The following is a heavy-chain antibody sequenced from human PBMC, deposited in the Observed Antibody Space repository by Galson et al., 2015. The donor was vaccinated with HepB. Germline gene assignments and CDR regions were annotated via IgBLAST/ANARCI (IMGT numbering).Heavy chain of an antibody. D-gene: IGHD3-22*01. CDR1: GFTFSDYY. CDR3: ARGGDYYDSSGYDDAFDI. CDR2: ISSSSSYT. Sequence: SLRLSCAASGFTFSDYYMSWIRRAPGKGLEWVSYISSSSSYTNYADSVKGRFTISRDNAKNSLYLQMNSLRAEDTAVYYCARGGDYYDSSGYDDAFDIWGKGQWSPSLQ. J-gene: IGHJ3*02. V-gene: IGHV3-11*06.